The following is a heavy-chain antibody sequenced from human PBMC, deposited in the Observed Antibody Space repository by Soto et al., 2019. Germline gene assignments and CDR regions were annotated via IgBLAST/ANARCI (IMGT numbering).Heavy chain of an antibody. CDR1: GGSISSGGYY. CDR3: AREVVVVPVAMGYYFDY. CDR2: IYYSGRT. Sequence: QVQLQESGPGLVKPSQTLSLTCTVSGGSISSGGYYWSWIRQHPGKGLEWIGYIYYSGRTYYNPYLKSRVTISVDTSKNQFSRKLSSVTAADTAVYYCAREVVVVPVAMGYYFDYWGQGTLVTVSS. D-gene: IGHD2-2*01. V-gene: IGHV4-31*03. J-gene: IGHJ4*02.